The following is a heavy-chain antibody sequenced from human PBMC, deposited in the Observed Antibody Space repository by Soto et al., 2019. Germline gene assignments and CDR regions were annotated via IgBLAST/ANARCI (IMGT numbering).Heavy chain of an antibody. J-gene: IGHJ6*02. CDR3: ARTYDNRYYDILTGYYPPYYYYYGMDV. V-gene: IGHV1-18*01. CDR2: ISAYNGNT. D-gene: IGHD3-9*01. CDR1: GYTFTSYG. Sequence: GASVKVSCKASGYTFTSYGISWVRQAPGQGLEWMGWISAYNGNTNYAQKLQGRVTMTTDTSTSTAYMELRSLRSDDTAVYYCARTYDNRYYDILTGYYPPYYYYYGMDVWGQGTTVTVSS.